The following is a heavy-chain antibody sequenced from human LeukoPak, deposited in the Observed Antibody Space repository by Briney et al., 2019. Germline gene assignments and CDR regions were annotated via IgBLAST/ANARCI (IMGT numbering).Heavy chain of an antibody. J-gene: IGHJ6*03. CDR2: IYTSGST. CDR3: ARGRAARERAYYYYYMDV. Sequence: PSETLSLTCTVSGGSISSYYWSWIRQPAGKGLEWIGRIYTSGSTNYNPSLKSRVTISVDTSKNQFSLKLSSVTAADTAVYYCARGRAARERAYYYYYMDVWGKGTTVTVSS. V-gene: IGHV4-4*07. CDR1: GGSISSYY. D-gene: IGHD6-6*01.